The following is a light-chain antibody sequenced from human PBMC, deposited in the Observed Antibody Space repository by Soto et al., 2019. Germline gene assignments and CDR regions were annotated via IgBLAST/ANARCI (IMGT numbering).Light chain of an antibody. Sequence: QSVLTQPASVSGSPGQSITISFTGTSSDVGGYNHVSWYQIHPGKAPKLIIYDVTSRPSGVSYRFSGSKSGNSASLTISGLQAEDEADYYCSSYARSSSYVFGGGTRSPS. CDR3: SSYARSSSYV. V-gene: IGLV2-14*03. CDR1: SSDVGGYNH. CDR2: DVT. J-gene: IGLJ1*01.